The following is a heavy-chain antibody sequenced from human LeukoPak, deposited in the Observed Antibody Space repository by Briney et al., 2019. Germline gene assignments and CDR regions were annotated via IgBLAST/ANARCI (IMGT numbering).Heavy chain of an antibody. CDR3: ARGPPRPLIYGDYRRWFDP. V-gene: IGHV4-34*01. D-gene: IGHD4-17*01. CDR2: MHHSGST. Sequence: SETLSLTCAVYGGSFSGYYWSWIRQPPGKGLEWIGEMHHSGSTNYNPSLKSRVTISVDTSKSQFSLKLSSVTAADTAVYHSARGPPRPLIYGDYRRWFDPWGQGTLVTVSS. CDR1: GGSFSGYY. J-gene: IGHJ5*02.